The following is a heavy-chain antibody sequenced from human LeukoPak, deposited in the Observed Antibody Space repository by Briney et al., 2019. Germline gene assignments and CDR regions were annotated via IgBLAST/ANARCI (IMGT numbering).Heavy chain of an antibody. J-gene: IGHJ4*02. D-gene: IGHD3-10*01. CDR2: ISPSGDIK. Sequence: GGSLRLSCATSGFTFSNHGMDWVRQAPGKGLEWVSGISPSGDIKYYADSVKGRFTISRDNSKNTVYLEVISLTDEDTAVYYCAKDDAWLRYGEWSQGTLVTVSS. CDR1: GFTFSNHG. CDR3: AKDDAWLRYGE. V-gene: IGHV3-23*01.